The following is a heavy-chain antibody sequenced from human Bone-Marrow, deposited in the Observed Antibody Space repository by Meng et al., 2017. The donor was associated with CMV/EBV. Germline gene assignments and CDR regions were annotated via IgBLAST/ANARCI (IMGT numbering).Heavy chain of an antibody. CDR2: IIPIFGTA. CDR3: ARAVAGTNYYYYGMDV. V-gene: IGHV1-69*05. J-gene: IGHJ6*02. CDR1: GGTFSSYA. D-gene: IGHD1-1*01. Sequence: SVKVSCKASGGTFSSYAISWVRQAPGQGLEWMGGIIPIFGTANYAQKFQGRVTITTNESTSTAYMELSSLRSEDTAVYYWARAVAGTNYYYYGMDVWGQGTTVTVSS.